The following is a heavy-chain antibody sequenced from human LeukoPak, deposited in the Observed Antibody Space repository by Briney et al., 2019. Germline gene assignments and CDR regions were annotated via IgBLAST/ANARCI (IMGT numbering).Heavy chain of an antibody. CDR3: ARVTSLFYDSGAQSEMGY. J-gene: IGHJ4*02. CDR1: GYTFSNYY. V-gene: IGHV1-2*02. Sequence: ASVKVSCKTSGYTFSNYYVHWVRQAPGQGLEWMGWVNPNGGGSFFPNKFQGRVTMTRDTSTSTAYMELDDLRSDDTAVYFCARVTSLFYDSGAQSEMGYWGQGTLVTVSS. D-gene: IGHD3-22*01. CDR2: VNPNGGGS.